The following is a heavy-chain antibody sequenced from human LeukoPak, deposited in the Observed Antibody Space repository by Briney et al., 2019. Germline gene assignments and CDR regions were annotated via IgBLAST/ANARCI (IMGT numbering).Heavy chain of an antibody. CDR1: GGSISTSGSY. D-gene: IGHD2/OR15-2a*01. V-gene: IGHV4-39*01. CDR3: ARLLSPGWFDP. CDR2: VYYSGST. J-gene: IGHJ5*02. Sequence: SETLSLTCTVSGGSISTSGSYWAWIRQPPGKGLEWIANVYYSGSTYYNSSLKSRVTISADTSKNQFSLNLRSVTAADTAVYYCARLLSPGWFDPWGQGTLVTVSS.